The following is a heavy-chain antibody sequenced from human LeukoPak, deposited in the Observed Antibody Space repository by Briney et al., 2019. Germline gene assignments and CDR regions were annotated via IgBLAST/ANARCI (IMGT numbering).Heavy chain of an antibody. CDR3: ARDRDYAFDI. J-gene: IGHJ3*02. CDR2: ISNTI. D-gene: IGHD3-3*01. Sequence: PGGSLRLSCAASGFTLSMYSINWVRQAPGKGLEWVSYISNTIYYADSVKGRFTISRDNAKNSLYLQMNSLRAEDTAVYYCARDRDYAFDIWGQGTMVTVFS. CDR1: GFTLSMYS. V-gene: IGHV3-48*04.